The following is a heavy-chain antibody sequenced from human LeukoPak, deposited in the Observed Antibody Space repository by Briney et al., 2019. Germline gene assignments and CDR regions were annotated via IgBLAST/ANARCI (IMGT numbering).Heavy chain of an antibody. J-gene: IGHJ6*02. CDR1: GFTFGSYG. CDR3: ARNTAPLDSTYYYYYYGMDV. D-gene: IGHD5-18*01. CDR2: IWYDGSNK. V-gene: IGHV3-33*01. Sequence: PGGSLRLSCAASGFTFGSYGMHWVRQAPGKGLEWVAVIWYDGSNKYYADSVKGRFTISRDNSKNTLYLQMNSLRAEDTAVYYCARNTAPLDSTYYYYYYGMDVWGQGTTVTVSS.